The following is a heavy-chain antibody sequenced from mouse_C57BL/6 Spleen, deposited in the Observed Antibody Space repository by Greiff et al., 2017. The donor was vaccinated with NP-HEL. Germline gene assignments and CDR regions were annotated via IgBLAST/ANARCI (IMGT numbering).Heavy chain of an antibody. CDR3: ARWGGYYDNY. CDR2: IYPGDGDT. CDR1: GYAFSSYW. V-gene: IGHV1-80*01. Sequence: QVQLQQSGAELVKPGASVKISCKASGYAFSSYWMNWVKQRPGKGLEWIGQIYPGDGDTNYNGKFTGKATLTADKSTSTAYMQLSSLTSDDSSVYFFARWGGYYDNYWGQGTTLTVSS. J-gene: IGHJ2*01. D-gene: IGHD2-3*01.